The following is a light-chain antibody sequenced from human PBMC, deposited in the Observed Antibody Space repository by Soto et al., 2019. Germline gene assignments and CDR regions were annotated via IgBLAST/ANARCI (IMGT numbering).Light chain of an antibody. Sequence: EIVLPQSPGTLSLSPGERATLSCRASQSVGSSYLAWYQQKPGQAPRLLIYGAFSRATGIPDRFSGSGSGTDFTLTISRLEPEDFAVYYCQQYGTSPRALSFGGGTRVEIK. V-gene: IGKV3-20*01. CDR2: GAF. J-gene: IGKJ4*01. CDR1: QSVGSSY. CDR3: QQYGTSPRALS.